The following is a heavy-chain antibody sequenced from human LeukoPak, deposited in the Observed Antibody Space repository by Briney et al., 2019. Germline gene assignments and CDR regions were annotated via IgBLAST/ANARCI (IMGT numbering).Heavy chain of an antibody. V-gene: IGHV3-23*01. Sequence: AGGSLRLSCAASGFTFSSYAMSWVRRAPGKGLEWVSAISGSGGSTYYADSVKGRFTISRDNSKNTLYLQMNSLRAEDTAVYYCAKGRQQLVPTNFDYWGQGTLVTVSS. CDR1: GFTFSSYA. CDR3: AKGRQQLVPTNFDY. D-gene: IGHD6-13*01. CDR2: ISGSGGST. J-gene: IGHJ4*02.